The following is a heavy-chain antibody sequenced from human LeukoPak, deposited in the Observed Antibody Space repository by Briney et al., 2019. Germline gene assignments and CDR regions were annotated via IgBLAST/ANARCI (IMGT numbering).Heavy chain of an antibody. CDR1: GYTFSDYH. D-gene: IGHD6-13*01. V-gene: IGHV1-2*02. Sequence: GASVKVSCKASGYTFSDYHIHWLRQAPGQGLEWMGWSNPSSGGTNYAEKFHGRVTMTRDTSTSTAYMELSRLRSDDTAVYFCTRVRALAAAGTGARYFQDWGQGTLVTVSS. J-gene: IGHJ1*01. CDR2: SNPSSGGT. CDR3: TRVRALAAAGTGARYFQD.